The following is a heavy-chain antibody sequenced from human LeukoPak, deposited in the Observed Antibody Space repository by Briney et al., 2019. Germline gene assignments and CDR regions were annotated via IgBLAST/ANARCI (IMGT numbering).Heavy chain of an antibody. V-gene: IGHV3-9*01. CDR2: FSLDTDRI. CDR3: TKDITPGGADV. CDR1: GLTLGRYA. D-gene: IGHD3-10*01. Sequence: GGSLRLSCVASGLTLGRYAMHWVRQGPGKGLEWVAGFSLDTDRIDYADSVRGRFTVSKDDAKKTLYLQMNNLRTEDTALYYCTKDITPGGADVWGQGTTVTVSS. J-gene: IGHJ6*02.